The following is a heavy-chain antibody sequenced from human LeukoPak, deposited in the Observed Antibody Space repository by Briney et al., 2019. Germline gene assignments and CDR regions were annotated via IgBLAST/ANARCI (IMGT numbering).Heavy chain of an antibody. CDR3: ARHGDYGSGSYTPLDY. Sequence: SETLSLTCTVSGGSISSYYWSWIRQPPGKGLEWIGYIYYSGSTNYNPSLKSRVTISVDTSKNQFSLKLSSVTAADTAVYYCARHGDYGSGSYTPLDYWGQGTLVTVSS. V-gene: IGHV4-59*08. D-gene: IGHD3-10*01. J-gene: IGHJ4*02. CDR1: GGSISSYY. CDR2: IYYSGST.